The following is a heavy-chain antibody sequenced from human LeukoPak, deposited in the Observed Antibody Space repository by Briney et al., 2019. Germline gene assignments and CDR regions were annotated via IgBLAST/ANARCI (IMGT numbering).Heavy chain of an antibody. J-gene: IGHJ3*02. Sequence: SETLSLTCTVSGGSISSYYWSWIRQPPGKGLEWIGYIYYSGSTNCNPSVKSRVAMSVDTSKKQSSLKLSSLSAADTAVYYCARGGTAVIAPYAFDIWGQGTMVTVSS. CDR3: ARGGTAVIAPYAFDI. CDR1: GGSISSYY. V-gene: IGHV4-59*01. D-gene: IGHD4-23*01. CDR2: IYYSGST.